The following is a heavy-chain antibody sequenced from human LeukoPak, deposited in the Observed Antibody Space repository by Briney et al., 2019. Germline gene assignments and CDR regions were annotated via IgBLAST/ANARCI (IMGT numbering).Heavy chain of an antibody. D-gene: IGHD3-10*01. Sequence: GGSLRLSCAASRFTFSSYGMSWVRQAPGKGLEWVSGISSSGGSTYYADSVKGRFTIPRDNSRNTLYLQMNSLRAEDTAVYYCARHLLWFGELSGGFDYWGQGTLVTVSS. J-gene: IGHJ4*02. CDR2: ISSSGGST. CDR3: ARHLLWFGELSGGFDY. V-gene: IGHV3-23*01. CDR1: RFTFSSYG.